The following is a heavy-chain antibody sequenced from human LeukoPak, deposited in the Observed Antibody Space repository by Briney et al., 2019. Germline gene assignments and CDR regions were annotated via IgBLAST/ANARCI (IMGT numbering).Heavy chain of an antibody. J-gene: IGHJ3*02. CDR2: INRSGST. V-gene: IGHV4-34*01. CDR3: ARGARFIAARAFDI. D-gene: IGHD6-6*01. Sequence: PSETLSLTCAVYGGSFSGYYWSWLRQPPGKGLEWIGEINRSGSTNYNPSLKSRVTISVDTSKNQFSLKLSSVTAADTAVYYCARGARFIAARAFDIWGQGTMVTVSS. CDR1: GGSFSGYY.